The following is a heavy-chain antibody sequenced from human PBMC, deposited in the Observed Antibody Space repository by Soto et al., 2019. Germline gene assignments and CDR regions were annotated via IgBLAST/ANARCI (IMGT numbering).Heavy chain of an antibody. CDR1: GVSVNSDNYY. Sequence: SETLSLTCTVSGVSVNSDNYYWSWIRQPPGKGLEWIGHIYNTGSTTYSPSLKSRVTISLDTSRNHFSLSLNSVTAADTAVFYCAREYSNSPEAFDFWGRGTLVTVSS. D-gene: IGHD6-6*01. V-gene: IGHV4-61*03. CDR3: AREYSNSPEAFDF. CDR2: IYNTGST. J-gene: IGHJ4*02.